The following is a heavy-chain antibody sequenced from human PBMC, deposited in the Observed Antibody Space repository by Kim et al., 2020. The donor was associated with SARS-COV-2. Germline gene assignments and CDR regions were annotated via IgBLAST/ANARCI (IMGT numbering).Heavy chain of an antibody. V-gene: IGHV3-7*01. Sequence: YYVDVGKGRFTISGDNAKNSVYLQMNSLRDEDTAVYYCAGAGLTAVFGYWGQGTQVTVSS. CDR3: AGAGLTAVFGY. J-gene: IGHJ4*02. D-gene: IGHD3-16*01.